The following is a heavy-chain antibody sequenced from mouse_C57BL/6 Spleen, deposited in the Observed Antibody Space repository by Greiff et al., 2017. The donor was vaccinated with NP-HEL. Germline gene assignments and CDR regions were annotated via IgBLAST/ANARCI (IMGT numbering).Heavy chain of an antibody. V-gene: IGHV1-18*01. CDR2: INPNNGGT. J-gene: IGHJ4*01. D-gene: IGHD2-4*01. Sequence: EVQLQQSGPELVKPGASVKIPCKASGYTFTDYNMDWVKQSHGKSLEWIGDINPNNGGTIYNQKFKGKATLTVDKSSSTAYMELRSLTSEDTAVYYCARNGDDYDPYYAMDYWGQGTSVTVSS. CDR3: ARNGDDYDPYYAMDY. CDR1: GYTFTDYN.